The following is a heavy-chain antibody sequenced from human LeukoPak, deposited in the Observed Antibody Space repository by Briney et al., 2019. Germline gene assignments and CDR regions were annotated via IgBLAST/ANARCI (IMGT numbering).Heavy chain of an antibody. CDR3: ARGKGPYCSSITPYRRGQCYKVLDY. CDR1: GFTFSSYG. Sequence: GGSLRLSCAASGFTFSSYGMHWVRQAPGKGLEWVAVIWYDGSNKYYADSVKGRFTISRDNSKNTLYLQMNSLRAEDTAVYYCARGKGPYCSSITPYRRGQCYKVLDYWGQGTLVTVSS. D-gene: IGHD2-2*01. CDR2: IWYDGSNK. V-gene: IGHV3-33*01. J-gene: IGHJ4*02.